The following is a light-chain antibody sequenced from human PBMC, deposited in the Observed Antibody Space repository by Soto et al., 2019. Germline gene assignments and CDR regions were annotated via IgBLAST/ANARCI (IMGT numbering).Light chain of an antibody. Sequence: EIVLTQSPGTLSLSPGERATLSCRASQSFTSRSLAWYQQKPGLAPRLLISGTSNRAAGIPDRFSGSGSGTDFTLTISRLEPEDFAVYYYQQYDSSPRTFGQGTKVEIK. CDR2: GTS. J-gene: IGKJ1*01. V-gene: IGKV3-20*01. CDR3: QQYDSSPRT. CDR1: QSFTSRS.